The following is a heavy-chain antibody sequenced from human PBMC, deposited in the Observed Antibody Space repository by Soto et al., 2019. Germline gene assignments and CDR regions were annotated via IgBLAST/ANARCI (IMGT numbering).Heavy chain of an antibody. CDR1: GCIFSDFG. CDR2: ISDDGTET. J-gene: IGHJ4*02. V-gene: IGHV3-30*03. Sequence: GGSRRLSCAASGCIFSDFGIHWVRQIPGRGLEWVADISDDGTETHYSSSVKGRFTISRDNKKNTLYLQVSSLSVEDTAVYYCAGQSAGWAHHSFVFWGQGTLVTVSS. CDR3: AGQSAGWAHHSFVF. D-gene: IGHD1-26*01.